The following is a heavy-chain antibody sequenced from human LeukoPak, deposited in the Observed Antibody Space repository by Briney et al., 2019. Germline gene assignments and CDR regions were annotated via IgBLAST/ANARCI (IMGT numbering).Heavy chain of an antibody. CDR1: GFTFSTYG. D-gene: IGHD6-19*01. CDR3: ARENIAVAALDY. V-gene: IGHV3-33*01. Sequence: GGSLRLSCVASGFTFSTYGMHWVRQAPGKGLEWVAVIWYDESNKYYGDSVKGRFSISRDNSKNTLYLQMNSLRAEDTAVYYCARENIAVAALDYWGQGTLVTVSS. J-gene: IGHJ4*02. CDR2: IWYDESNK.